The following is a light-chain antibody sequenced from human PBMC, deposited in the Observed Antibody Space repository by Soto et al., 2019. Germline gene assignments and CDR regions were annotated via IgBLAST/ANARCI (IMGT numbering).Light chain of an antibody. J-gene: IGLJ1*01. CDR2: EVS. CDR1: SSDVGAYNY. Sequence: QSALTQPPSASGSPGQSVTISCTGTSSDVGAYNYVSWYQQHPGKVPKLMMYEVSKRPSGVPDRFSGSKSGNPASLTVSGLQAEDEADYYCSSYGGSNNFGVFGTGTKVTVL. CDR3: SSYGGSNNFGV. V-gene: IGLV2-8*01.